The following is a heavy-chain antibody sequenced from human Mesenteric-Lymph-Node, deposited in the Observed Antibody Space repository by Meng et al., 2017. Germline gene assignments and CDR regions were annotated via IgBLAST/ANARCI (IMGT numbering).Heavy chain of an antibody. CDR3: TREPQEYCSCTSCYGENFDY. D-gene: IGHD2-2*01. CDR2: IRSKAYGGTT. Sequence: GESLKISCTASGFTFGDYAMSWFRQAPGKGLEWVGFIRSKAYGGTTEYAASVKGRFTISRDDSKSIDYLQMNSLKTEDTSVYYCTREPQEYCSCTSCYGENFDYWGQGTLVTVSS. J-gene: IGHJ4*02. CDR1: GFTFGDYA. V-gene: IGHV3-49*03.